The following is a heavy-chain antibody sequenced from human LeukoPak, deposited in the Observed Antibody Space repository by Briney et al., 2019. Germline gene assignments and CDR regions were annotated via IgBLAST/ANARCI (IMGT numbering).Heavy chain of an antibody. CDR3: AKDAAYYYDSSGYYA. CDR1: GFTFSTFA. J-gene: IGHJ5*02. D-gene: IGHD3-22*01. CDR2: IFPSGGEI. Sequence: GGSLRLSCAASGFTFSTFAMIWVRQPPGKGLEWVSSIFPSGGEIHYADSVKGRFTISRDNSKNTLYLQMNSLRAEDTAVYYCAKDAAYYYDSSGYYAWGQGTLVTVSS. V-gene: IGHV3-23*01.